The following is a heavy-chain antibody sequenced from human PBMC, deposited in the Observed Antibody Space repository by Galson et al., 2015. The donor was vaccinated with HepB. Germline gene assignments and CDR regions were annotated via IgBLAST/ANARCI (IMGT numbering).Heavy chain of an antibody. V-gene: IGHV1-18*01. CDR2: ISGYNDNT. Sequence: SVKVSCKASGYTFTSFGISWVRQAPGQGLEWMGWISGYNDNTNYAENFQGRVTMTTDTSTSTAYMELRSLRSDDTAVYYCTRNTSDKGAFDIWGQGTMVTVSS. J-gene: IGHJ3*02. CDR1: GYTFTSFG. CDR3: TRNTSDKGAFDI. D-gene: IGHD1/OR15-1a*01.